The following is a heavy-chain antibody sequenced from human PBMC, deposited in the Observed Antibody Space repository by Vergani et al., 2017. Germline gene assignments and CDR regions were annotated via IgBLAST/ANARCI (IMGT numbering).Heavy chain of an antibody. D-gene: IGHD2-2*01. CDR1: GYSFTSYW. V-gene: IGHV5-10-1*03. CDR2: IDPSDSYT. J-gene: IGHJ4*02. CDR3: AEGGPLDIVVVPAAMGVDY. Sequence: EVQLVQSGAEVKKPGESLRISCQGSGYSFTSYWISWVRQMPGKGLEWMGRIDPSDSYTNYSPSFQGHVTISADKSISTAYLQWSSLKASDTAMYYCAEGGPLDIVVVPAAMGVDYWGQGTLVTVSS.